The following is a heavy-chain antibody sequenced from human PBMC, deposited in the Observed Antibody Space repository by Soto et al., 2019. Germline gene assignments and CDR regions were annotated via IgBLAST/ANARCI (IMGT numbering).Heavy chain of an antibody. V-gene: IGHV3-33*01. CDR2: IWYDGSDK. J-gene: IGHJ4*02. D-gene: IGHD6-13*01. CDR3: ARTVLSRQQLIDY. CDR1: GFTFSSYG. Sequence: GGSLRLSCAASGFTFSSYGTHWVRQAPGKGLEWVGVIWYDGSDKYYADSVKGRFSISRDNSKNTLYLQMNSLRVEDTAVYYCARTVLSRQQLIDYWGQGTLVTVSS.